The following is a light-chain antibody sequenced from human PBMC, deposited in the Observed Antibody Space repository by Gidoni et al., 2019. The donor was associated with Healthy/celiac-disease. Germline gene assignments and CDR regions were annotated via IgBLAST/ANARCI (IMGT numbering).Light chain of an antibody. CDR2: AAS. CDR1: QSISSY. V-gene: IGKV1-39*01. Sequence: DIQMTQSPSSLSASVGDRVTITCRASQSISSYLNWYQQKPGKAPKLLIYAASSLQSGVPSRFSGSGSGTDFTLTISSLPPEDFATYYCQQSYSTLTWTFXXXTKVEIK. J-gene: IGKJ1*01. CDR3: QQSYSTLTWT.